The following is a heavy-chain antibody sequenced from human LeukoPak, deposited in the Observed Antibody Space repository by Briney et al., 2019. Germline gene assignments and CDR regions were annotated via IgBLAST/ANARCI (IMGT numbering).Heavy chain of an antibody. D-gene: IGHD3-9*01. J-gene: IGHJ4*02. CDR3: AKNGRGDDILTGYSDY. Sequence: GGSLRLSCAASGFSCSTRGMSWVRQAPGKGLEWVSAISGSGGSTYYADSVKGRFTISRDNSKNTLYLQMNSLRAEDTAVYYCAKNGRGDDILTGYSDYWGQGTLVTVSS. CDR1: GFSCSTRG. V-gene: IGHV3-23*01. CDR2: ISGSGGST.